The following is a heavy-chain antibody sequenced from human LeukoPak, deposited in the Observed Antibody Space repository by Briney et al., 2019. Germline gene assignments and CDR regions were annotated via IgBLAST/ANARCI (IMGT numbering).Heavy chain of an antibody. CDR2: ISSSSSYI. J-gene: IGHJ4*02. Sequence: GGSLRLCCAASGFTFSSYSMNWGRQAPGKGLEWVSSISSSSSYIYYADSVKGRFTISRDNAKNSLYLQMNSLRAEDTAVYYCARQYYGSGSYSEYWGQGTLVTVSS. V-gene: IGHV3-21*01. CDR1: GFTFSSYS. D-gene: IGHD3-10*01. CDR3: ARQYYGSGSYSEY.